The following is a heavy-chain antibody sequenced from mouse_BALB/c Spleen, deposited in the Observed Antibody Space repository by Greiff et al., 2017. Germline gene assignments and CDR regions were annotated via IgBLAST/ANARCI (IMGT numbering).Heavy chain of an antibody. CDR1: GFTFSSYG. J-gene: IGHJ4*01. D-gene: IGHD2-14*01. CDR2: ISSGGSYT. V-gene: IGHV5-6*02. CDR3: ARYDGYAMDY. Sequence: DVMLVESGGDLVKPGGSLKLSCAASGFTFSSYGMSWVRQTPDKRLEWVATISSGGSYTYYPDSVKGRFTISRDNAKNTLYLQMSSLKSEDTAMYYCARYDGYAMDYWGQGTSVTVSS.